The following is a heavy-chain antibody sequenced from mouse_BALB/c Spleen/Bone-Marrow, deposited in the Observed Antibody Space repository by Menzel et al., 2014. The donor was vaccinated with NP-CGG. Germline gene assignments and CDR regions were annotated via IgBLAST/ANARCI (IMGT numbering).Heavy chain of an antibody. Sequence: VQLQQSGAELVRPGASVTLSCKASGYTFTDYEMHWVKQTPVHGLEWIGAIDPETGGTAYNQKFKGKATLTADKSSSTAYMELRSLTSEDSAVYCCTREGYYGSSPAWFAYWGQGTLVTVSA. CDR2: IDPETGGT. CDR3: TREGYYGSSPAWFAY. J-gene: IGHJ3*01. CDR1: GYTFTDYE. D-gene: IGHD1-1*01. V-gene: IGHV1-15*01.